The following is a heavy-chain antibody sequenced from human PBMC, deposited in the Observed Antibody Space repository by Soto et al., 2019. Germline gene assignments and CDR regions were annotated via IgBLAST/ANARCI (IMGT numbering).Heavy chain of an antibody. CDR2: IYYSGST. CDR1: GGSISSGDYY. CDR3: ARDRHEHWYYYGMDV. Sequence: SETLSLTCTVSGGSISSGDYYWSWIRQPPGKGLEWIGYIYYSGSTYYDPSLKSRVTISVDTSKNQFSLKLSSVTAADTAVYYCARDRHEHWYYYGMDVWGQGTTVTVSS. D-gene: IGHD3-3*02. V-gene: IGHV4-30-4*01. J-gene: IGHJ6*02.